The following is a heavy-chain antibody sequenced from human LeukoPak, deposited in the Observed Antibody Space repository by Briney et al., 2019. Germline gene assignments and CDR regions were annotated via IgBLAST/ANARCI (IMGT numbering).Heavy chain of an antibody. CDR1: GCTFTSYG. CDR3: ARPHYDSSAPPYDY. Sequence: ASVKVSCKASGCTFTSYGISWVRQAPGQGLEWMGWISAYNGNTNYAQKLQGRVTMTTDTSTSTAYMELRSLRSDDTAVYYCARPHYDSSAPPYDYWGQGTLVTVSS. J-gene: IGHJ4*02. CDR2: ISAYNGNT. D-gene: IGHD3-22*01. V-gene: IGHV1-18*01.